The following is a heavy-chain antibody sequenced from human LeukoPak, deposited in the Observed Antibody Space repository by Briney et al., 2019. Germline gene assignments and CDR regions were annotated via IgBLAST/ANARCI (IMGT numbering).Heavy chain of an antibody. D-gene: IGHD5-18*01. V-gene: IGHV1-2*02. CDR2: INPNSGGR. CDR1: GYTFTGYY. Sequence: ASLTVSCKASGYTFTGYYMHWVRQAPGQGLEWMGWINPNSGGRHYAQTFRGGVTITRDTYTSIAYMEMRKLRSEDTALYSSASCRGPSYCYGFDYWGQGTLVTVSS. CDR3: ASCRGPSYCYGFDY. J-gene: IGHJ4*02.